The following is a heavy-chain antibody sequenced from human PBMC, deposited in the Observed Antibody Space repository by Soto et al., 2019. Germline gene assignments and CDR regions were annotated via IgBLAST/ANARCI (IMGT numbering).Heavy chain of an antibody. V-gene: IGHV3-11*01. J-gene: IGHJ6*03. Sequence: QLQLVESGGGLVKRGGSLRLSCAASGFTISDYYMSWIRQAPGKGLEWVSYISSSGSTIYYADSVKGRFTISRDNAKNSLYLQMNSLRAEDTAVYYCASVVTELYYYYYMDVWGKGTTVTVSS. CDR3: ASVVTELYYYYYMDV. CDR1: GFTISDYY. CDR2: ISSSGSTI. D-gene: IGHD2-2*01.